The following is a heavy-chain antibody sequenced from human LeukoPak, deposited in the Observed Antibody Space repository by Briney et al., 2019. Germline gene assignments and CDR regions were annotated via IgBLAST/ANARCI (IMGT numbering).Heavy chain of an antibody. V-gene: IGHV4-59*01. Sequence: PSETLSLTCTVSGGSIGTYYWNWIRQPPGKGLEWIGYIYYSGSTNYNPSLKSRVTISVDTSKNQFSLQLSSLGAADTAVYYCARSANLFDYWGQGTLVTVSS. CDR3: ARSANLFDY. CDR1: GGSIGTYY. D-gene: IGHD4/OR15-4a*01. CDR2: IYYSGST. J-gene: IGHJ4*02.